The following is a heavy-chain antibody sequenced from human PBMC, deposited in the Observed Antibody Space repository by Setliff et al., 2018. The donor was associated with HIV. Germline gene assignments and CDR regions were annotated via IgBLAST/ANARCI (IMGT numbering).Heavy chain of an antibody. V-gene: IGHV4-39*07. J-gene: IGHJ4*02. Sequence: SETLSLTCTVSGGSMTSSNYYWGWIRQSPGRGLEWIGSISSSGSTTSHPSLMSRVTVSAATSKNQFSLKLTSLTAADTAVYFCARDPQYFDTSGHYSWFYFDYWGQGTRVTVS. D-gene: IGHD3-22*01. CDR1: GGSMTSSNYY. CDR3: ARDPQYFDTSGHYSWFYFDY. CDR2: ISSSGST.